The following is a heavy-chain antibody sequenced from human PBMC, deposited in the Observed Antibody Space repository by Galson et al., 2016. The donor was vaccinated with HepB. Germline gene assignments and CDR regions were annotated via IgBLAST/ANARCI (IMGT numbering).Heavy chain of an antibody. CDR3: ASLASGLEEGYFDP. CDR1: GGSIISTNW. Sequence: SETLSLTCAVSGGSIISTNWWSWVRQSPGRGLEWIGEIFHSGTSNYNPSLKSRVTISVDQSKNHFSLNLTSVTAADTAVYYCASLASGLEEGYFDPWGQGTLVTVSS. CDR2: IFHSGTS. V-gene: IGHV4-4*02. J-gene: IGHJ4*02. D-gene: IGHD6-19*01.